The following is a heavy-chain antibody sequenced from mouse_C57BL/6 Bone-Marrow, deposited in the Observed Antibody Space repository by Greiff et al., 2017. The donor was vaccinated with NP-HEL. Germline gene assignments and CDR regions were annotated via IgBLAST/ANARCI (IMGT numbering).Heavy chain of an antibody. CDR2: IYPGDGDT. CDR3: ARSVRFITLDY. CDR1: GYAFSSYW. D-gene: IGHD1-1*01. V-gene: IGHV1-80*01. Sequence: VKLMESGAELVKPGASVKISCKASGYAFSSYWMNWVKQRPGKGLEWIGQIYPGDGDTNYNGKFKGKATLTADKSSSTAYMQLSSLTSEDSAVYFCARSVRFITLDYWGQGTTLTVSS. J-gene: IGHJ2*01.